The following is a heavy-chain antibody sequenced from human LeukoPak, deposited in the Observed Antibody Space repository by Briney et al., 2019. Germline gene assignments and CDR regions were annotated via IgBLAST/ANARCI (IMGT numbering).Heavy chain of an antibody. CDR1: GFTFSTYW. Sequence: GGSLRLSCAASGFTFSTYWMTWVRQAPGKGLEWVANINQDGSEKYYVDSLKGRFTISRDNAKNTLYLQMNSLRAEDTAVYYCAIGSNPLYGDYYYYYYMDVWGKGTTVTVSS. CDR2: INQDGSEK. D-gene: IGHD4-17*01. V-gene: IGHV3-7*01. CDR3: AIGSNPLYGDYYYYYYMDV. J-gene: IGHJ6*03.